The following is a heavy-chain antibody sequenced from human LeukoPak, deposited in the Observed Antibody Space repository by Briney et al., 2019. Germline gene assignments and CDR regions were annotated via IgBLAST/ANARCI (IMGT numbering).Heavy chain of an antibody. V-gene: IGHV4-59*01. CDR1: GGSISGFY. CDR3: AKSMTMDYYGMDV. J-gene: IGHJ6*02. D-gene: IGHD4/OR15-4a*01. Sequence: SEALSLTCTVSGGSISGFYWSWIRQPPGKGLEWIACIHYSGITNYKPSLESRVTLAVDMAKNQFSLRLSSVTAADTAIYFCAKSMTMDYYGMDVWGQGTTVTVSS. CDR2: IHYSGIT.